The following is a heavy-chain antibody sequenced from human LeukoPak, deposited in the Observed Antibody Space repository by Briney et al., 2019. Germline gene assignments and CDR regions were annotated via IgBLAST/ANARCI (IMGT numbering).Heavy chain of an antibody. CDR3: ASVGVVADYGLDV. D-gene: IGHD2-15*01. V-gene: IGHV1-2*02. J-gene: IGHJ6*02. CDR1: GYTFTSYG. Sequence: ASVKVSCKAPGYTFTSYGISWVRQDPGQGLEWMGWINPNTGATTYAQRFQGRVTLTRDTSISTAYMDLSRLRPDDTAVYYCASVGVVADYGLDVWGQGTTVTVSS. CDR2: INPNTGAT.